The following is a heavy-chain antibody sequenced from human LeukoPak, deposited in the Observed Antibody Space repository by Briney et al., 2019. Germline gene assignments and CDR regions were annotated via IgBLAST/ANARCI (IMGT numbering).Heavy chain of an antibody. CDR1: GFTFSSYA. D-gene: IGHD3-10*01. CDR2: ISGSGGST. CDR3: AKDILGITMVRGGIDEFDY. J-gene: IGHJ4*02. V-gene: IGHV3-23*01. Sequence: PGGSLRLSCAASGFTFSSYAMSWVRQAPGKGLEWVSAISGSGGSTYYADSVKGRFTISRDNSKNTLYLQVNSLRAEDTAVYYCAKDILGITMVRGGIDEFDYWGQGTLVTVSS.